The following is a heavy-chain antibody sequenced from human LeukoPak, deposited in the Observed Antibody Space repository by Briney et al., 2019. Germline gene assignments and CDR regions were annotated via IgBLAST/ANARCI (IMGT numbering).Heavy chain of an antibody. Sequence: GGSLRLSCAASGFTFNRYWMSWVRQAPGKELQWVANIKQDGSAKYYVDSVKGRFTISRDNAKNSLYLQMNSLRAEDTAVYYCAKYNRYSTIDYWGQGTLVTVSS. D-gene: IGHD1-14*01. CDR2: IKQDGSAK. CDR1: GFTFNRYW. V-gene: IGHV3-7*01. CDR3: AKYNRYSTIDY. J-gene: IGHJ4*02.